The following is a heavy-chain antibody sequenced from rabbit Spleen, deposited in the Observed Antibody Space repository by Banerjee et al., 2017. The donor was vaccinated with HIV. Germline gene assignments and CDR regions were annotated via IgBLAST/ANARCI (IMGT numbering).Heavy chain of an antibody. CDR1: GIDFSSYG. D-gene: IGHD2-1*01. CDR3: ARDWRYDDYNL. Sequence: QEQLVESGGGLVQPGGSLKLSCKASGIDFSSYGIHWVRQAPGKGLEWIAYIYPGFGIKNYADSMKGRFIVSSDNAQNTVFLQMTSLTASDTATYFCARDWRYDDYNLWGPGTLVTVS. V-gene: IGHV1S47*01. J-gene: IGHJ4*01. CDR2: IYPGFGIK.